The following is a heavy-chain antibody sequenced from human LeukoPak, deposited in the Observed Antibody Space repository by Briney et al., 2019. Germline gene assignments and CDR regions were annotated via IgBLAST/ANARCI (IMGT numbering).Heavy chain of an antibody. J-gene: IGHJ4*02. D-gene: IGHD3-10*01. CDR2: IIPILGIA. CDR1: GGTFSSYT. Sequence: SVKVSCKASGGTFSSYTISWVRQAPGQGLEWMGRIIPILGIANYAQKFQGRVTVTADKSTSTAYMELSSLRSEDTAVYYCAPSITMVRGVIIGDDYWGQGTLVTVSS. CDR3: APSITMVRGVIIGDDY. V-gene: IGHV1-69*02.